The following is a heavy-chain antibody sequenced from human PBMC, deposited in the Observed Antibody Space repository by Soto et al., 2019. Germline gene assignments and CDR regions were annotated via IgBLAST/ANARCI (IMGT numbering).Heavy chain of an antibody. CDR2: ITNIGGRT. D-gene: IGHD3-22*01. CDR1: GFTFSSYA. Sequence: EVQLLESGGGLVQPGGSLRLSCVASGFTFSSYAMGWVRQAPGRGLEGVSTIITNIGGRTFYADSVKGRFTISRDNSKNTLYLQMNSLRAEDTAVYYCAKEDPQHSSSPTYFDSWGQGTLVTVTS. V-gene: IGHV3-23*01. CDR3: AKEDPQHSSSPTYFDS. J-gene: IGHJ4*02.